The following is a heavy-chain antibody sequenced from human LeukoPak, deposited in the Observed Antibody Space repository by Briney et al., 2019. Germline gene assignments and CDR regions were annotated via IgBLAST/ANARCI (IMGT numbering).Heavy chain of an antibody. Sequence: GGSLRLSCAASGFTFSSYAMSWVRQAPGKGLEWVSGISGSGGSTNYADSVKGRFTISRDNSRNTLYLQMNSLRAEDTAVYYCTKDETIAVAGTARFDYWGQGTLVTVSS. V-gene: IGHV3-23*01. CDR2: ISGSGGST. D-gene: IGHD6-19*01. J-gene: IGHJ4*02. CDR1: GFTFSSYA. CDR3: TKDETIAVAGTARFDY.